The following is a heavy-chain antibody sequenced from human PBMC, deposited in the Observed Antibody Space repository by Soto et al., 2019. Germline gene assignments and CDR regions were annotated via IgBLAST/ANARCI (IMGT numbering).Heavy chain of an antibody. CDR2: ISGDGVTT. V-gene: IGHV3-74*01. D-gene: IGHD3-9*01. CDR1: GFPFSSYW. CDR3: AREYDGLFTGYYPDY. J-gene: IGHJ4*02. Sequence: EVQLVESGGDLVQRGGSLRLSCAASGFPFSSYWMHWVRHTPVKGLDWVARISGDGVTTSYADSVTGRFTVSRDNAKNILSLQISGLRAEDTAVYYCAREYDGLFTGYYPDYWGQGTLVSVSS.